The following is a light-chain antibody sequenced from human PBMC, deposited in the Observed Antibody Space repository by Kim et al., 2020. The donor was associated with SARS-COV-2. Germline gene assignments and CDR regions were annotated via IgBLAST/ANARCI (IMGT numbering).Light chain of an antibody. CDR1: QSVSSNC. CDR2: GAS. V-gene: IGKV3-20*01. J-gene: IGKJ1*01. Sequence: SPRKRATLSCRASQSVSSNCLAWYQQKPGQAPRLLIYGASSRATGIPDRFSGSGSGTDFTLTITRLEPEDFAVYYCQQYSSSPATFGQGTKVDIK. CDR3: QQYSSSPAT.